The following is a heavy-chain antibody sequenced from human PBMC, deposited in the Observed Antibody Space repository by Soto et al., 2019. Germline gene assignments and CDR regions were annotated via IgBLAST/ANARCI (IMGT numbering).Heavy chain of an antibody. CDR1: GASISSSAW. V-gene: IGHV4-4*02. CDR2: IYHSGST. Sequence: SSETLSLTCAVSGASISSSAWLSWIRQPPGKGPEWIGEIYHSGSTNYNPSLKSRVTMSVDKSKNQFSLELSSVTAADTAIYYCARVRGVSTSCFKDFFDDWGTGSLVTVAS. CDR3: ARVRGVSTSCFKDFFDD. J-gene: IGHJ4*02. D-gene: IGHD2-2*01.